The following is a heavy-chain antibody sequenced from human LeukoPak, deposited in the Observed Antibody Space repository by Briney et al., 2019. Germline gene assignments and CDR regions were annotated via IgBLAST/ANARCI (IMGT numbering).Heavy chain of an antibody. CDR1: GYTFTSYD. Sequence: ASVKVSCKASGYTFTSYDINWVRQATGQGLEWMGWMNPNSGNTGYAQEFQGRVTITRNTSISTAYMELSSLRSEDTAVYYCARGVAAAGRSFDPWGQGTLVTVSS. CDR3: ARGVAAAGRSFDP. V-gene: IGHV1-8*03. J-gene: IGHJ5*02. CDR2: MNPNSGNT. D-gene: IGHD6-13*01.